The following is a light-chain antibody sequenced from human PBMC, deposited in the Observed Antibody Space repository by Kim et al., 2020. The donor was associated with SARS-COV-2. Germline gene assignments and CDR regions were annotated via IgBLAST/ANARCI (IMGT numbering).Light chain of an antibody. V-gene: IGKV1-27*01. CDR1: QAISNY. CDR3: QKYYSDPS. J-gene: IGKJ1*01. Sequence: SASVEDRVTITGRASQAISNYLAWYQQKPGKVPKLLIYAASTLQSGVPSRFSGTGSETDFTLTISSLQPEDVATYYCQKYYSDPSFGQGTKVDIK. CDR2: AAS.